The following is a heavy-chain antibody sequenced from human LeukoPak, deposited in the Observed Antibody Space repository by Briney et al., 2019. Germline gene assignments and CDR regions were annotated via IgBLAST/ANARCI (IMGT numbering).Heavy chain of an antibody. CDR2: IYYSGST. Sequence: PSETLSLTCTVSGGSISSGDYYWSWIRQPPGKGLEWIGSIYYSGSTYYNPSLKSRVTISVDTSKNQFSLKLSSVTAADTAVYYCARHRGIVVPAAPDYWGQGTLVTVSS. CDR3: ARHRGIVVPAAPDY. V-gene: IGHV4-39*01. CDR1: GGSISSGDYY. D-gene: IGHD2-2*01. J-gene: IGHJ4*02.